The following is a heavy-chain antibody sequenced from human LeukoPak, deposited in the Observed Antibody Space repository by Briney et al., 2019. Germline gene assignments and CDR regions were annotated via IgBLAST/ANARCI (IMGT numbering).Heavy chain of an antibody. CDR2: MNPNSGNT. CDR1: GYTFTSYD. CDR3: AREGSQVRYNWNRDAFDI. D-gene: IGHD1-20*01. V-gene: IGHV1-8*01. Sequence: ASVKVSCKASGYTFTSYDINWVRQATGQGLEWMGWMNPNSGNTGYAQKFQGRVTMTRNTSISTAYMELSSLRSDDTAVYYCAREGSQVRYNWNRDAFDIWGQGTMVTVSS. J-gene: IGHJ3*02.